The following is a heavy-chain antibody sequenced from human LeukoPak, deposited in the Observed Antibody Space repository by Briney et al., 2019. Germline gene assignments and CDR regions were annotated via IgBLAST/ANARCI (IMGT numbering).Heavy chain of an antibody. CDR1: GYTFTSYG. J-gene: IGHJ3*02. V-gene: IGHV1-18*01. Sequence: GAAVKVSCKASGYTFTSYGISWVRQAPGQGLECMGWISCYNGDSNYAQNLQGRVTMTKDTSTTTAYMELRRLSYDDTAVYYCARDLFNGITMIGDRLGDIWGQGTMVTVAS. CDR2: ISCYNGDS. CDR3: ARDLFNGITMIGDRLGDI. D-gene: IGHD3-22*01.